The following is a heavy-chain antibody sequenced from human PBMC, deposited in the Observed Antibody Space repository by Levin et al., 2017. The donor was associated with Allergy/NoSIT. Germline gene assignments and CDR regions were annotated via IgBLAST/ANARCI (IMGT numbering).Heavy chain of an antibody. CDR1: GYTFRSYD. CDR2: ISAYNGNT. CDR3: ARKYYDILTGYYIFDY. J-gene: IGHJ4*02. D-gene: IGHD3-9*01. V-gene: IGHV1-18*01. Sequence: PRASVKVSCKASGYTFRSYDISWVRQAPGQGLEWMGWISAYNGNTNYAQKLQGRVTMTTDTSTSTAYMELRSLRSDDSAVYYCARKYYDILTGYYIFDYWGQGTLVTVSS.